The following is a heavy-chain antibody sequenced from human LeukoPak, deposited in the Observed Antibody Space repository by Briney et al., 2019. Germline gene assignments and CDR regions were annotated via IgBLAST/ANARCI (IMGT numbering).Heavy chain of an antibody. Sequence: PGGSLRLSCAASGFTFSSYGMHWVRQAPGKGLEWVAVISYDGSNEYYADSVKGRFTISRDNSKNTLYLQMNSLRAEDTAVYYCAKEDSYDAFDIWGQGTMVTVSS. V-gene: IGHV3-30*18. CDR3: AKEDSYDAFDI. D-gene: IGHD2-15*01. CDR2: ISYDGSNE. CDR1: GFTFSSYG. J-gene: IGHJ3*02.